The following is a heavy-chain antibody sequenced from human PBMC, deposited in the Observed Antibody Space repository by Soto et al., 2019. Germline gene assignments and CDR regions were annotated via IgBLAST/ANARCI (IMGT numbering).Heavy chain of an antibody. CDR2: ISSSSTI. CDR1: GFTFSTYS. V-gene: IGHV3-48*01. CDR3: ARLKTYDILNKSDY. Sequence: GGSLRLSCAASGFTFSTYSMNWVRQAPGKGLEWVSSISSSSTIYYADSVKGRFTISRDNVQFSLNVSTVTAADTAVYYCARLKTYDILNKSDYWGQGSLVTVSS. J-gene: IGHJ4*02. D-gene: IGHD3-9*01.